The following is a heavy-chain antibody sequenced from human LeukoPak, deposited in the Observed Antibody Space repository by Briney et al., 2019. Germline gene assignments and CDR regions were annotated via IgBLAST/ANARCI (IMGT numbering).Heavy chain of an antibody. D-gene: IGHD3-22*01. CDR1: GFTFSTYI. J-gene: IGHJ5*02. V-gene: IGHV3-21*06. CDR3: ARDLGQYYDTSDNWFDP. CDR2: ISSSSSYI. Sequence: GGSLRLSCAASGFTFSTYIMNWVRQAPGKGLEWVSSISSSSSYIYYADSVKGRFTISRDNAKNSLYLQMNSLRAEDTAVYYCARDLGQYYDTSDNWFDPWGQGTLVTVSS.